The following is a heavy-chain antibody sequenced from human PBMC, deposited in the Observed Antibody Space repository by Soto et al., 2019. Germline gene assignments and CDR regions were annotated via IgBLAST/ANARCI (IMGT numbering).Heavy chain of an antibody. V-gene: IGHV1-18*01. D-gene: IGHD3-10*01. CDR2: ISAYNGNT. J-gene: IGHJ6*02. CDR1: GYTFTSYG. Sequence: QVQLVQSGAEVKKPGASVKVSCKASGYTFTSYGISWVRQAPGQGLEWMGWISAYNGNTNYAQKLQGRVTMTTDTSTSTAYMELRSLRSDGTAVYYCARDLKYYGSGSYYKYYYGMDVWGQGTTVTVSS. CDR3: ARDLKYYGSGSYYKYYYGMDV.